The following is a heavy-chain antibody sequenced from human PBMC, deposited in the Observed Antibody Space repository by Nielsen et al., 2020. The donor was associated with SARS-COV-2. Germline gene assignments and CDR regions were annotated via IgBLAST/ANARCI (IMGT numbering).Heavy chain of an antibody. D-gene: IGHD2-2*01. Sequence: WVRQAPGQGLAWMGGIIPIFGTANYAQKFQGRVTITADKSTSTAYMELSSLRSEDTAVYYCARGDIVVVPAAPGWYYYYGMDVWGQGTTVTVSS. CDR3: ARGDIVVVPAAPGWYYYYGMDV. J-gene: IGHJ6*02. V-gene: IGHV1-69*06. CDR2: IIPIFGTA.